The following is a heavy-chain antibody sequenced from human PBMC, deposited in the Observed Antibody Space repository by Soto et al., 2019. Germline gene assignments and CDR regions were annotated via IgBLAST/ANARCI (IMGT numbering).Heavy chain of an antibody. CDR3: ARKKGINYYGSGSYYNPYGYYGMDV. J-gene: IGHJ6*02. D-gene: IGHD3-10*01. CDR2: INPSGGST. CDR1: GYTFTSYY. V-gene: IGHV1-46*01. Sequence: ASVKVSCKASGYTFTSYYMHWVRQAPGQGLEWMGIINPSGGSTSYAQKFQGRVTMTRDTSTSTVYMELSSLRSEDTAVYYCARKKGINYYGSGSYYNPYGYYGMDVWGQGTKVTVSS.